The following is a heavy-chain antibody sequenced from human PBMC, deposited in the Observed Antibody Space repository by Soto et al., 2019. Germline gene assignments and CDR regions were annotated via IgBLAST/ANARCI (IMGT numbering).Heavy chain of an antibody. CDR2: NNAGNGNT. CDR3: GRGWEYSYVYLDY. Sequence: PGKGVEWRGWNNAGNGNTKYSQKSQGKVTITGDTSASTAYMELSSLRSEDTVVXYCGRGWEYSYVYLDYWGQGPLVTVPS. J-gene: IGHJ4*02. V-gene: IGHV1-3*01. D-gene: IGHD5-18*01.